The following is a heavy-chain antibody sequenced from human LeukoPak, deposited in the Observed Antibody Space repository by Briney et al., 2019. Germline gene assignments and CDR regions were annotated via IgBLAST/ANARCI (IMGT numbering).Heavy chain of an antibody. CDR1: GGSISSSSYY. D-gene: IGHD3-3*01. CDR2: IYYTGST. V-gene: IGHV4-39*01. Sequence: SETLSLTCTVSGGSISSSSYYGGWIRQPPGKGLEWIGSIYYTGSTYYNPSLKSRVTIYVDTSKNQFSLKLSSVTAADTAVYYCASQPVTVFGVADNWFDPWGQGTLVTVSA. CDR3: ASQPVTVFGVADNWFDP. J-gene: IGHJ5*02.